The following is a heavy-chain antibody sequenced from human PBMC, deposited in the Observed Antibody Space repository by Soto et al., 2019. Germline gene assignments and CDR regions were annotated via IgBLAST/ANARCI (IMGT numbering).Heavy chain of an antibody. CDR1: GDSISSSY. CDR2: IYYSGST. D-gene: IGHD2-2*01. J-gene: IGHJ5*02. Sequence: SETLSLTCTVSGDSISSSYWSWIRQSPGKGLEWIGYIYYSGSTNYNASLKSRVTISVDTSKNQFSLKLSSVTAADTAVYYCARHSYCSSICWFDPWGQGTLVTVSS. CDR3: ARHSYCSSICWFDP. V-gene: IGHV4-59*01.